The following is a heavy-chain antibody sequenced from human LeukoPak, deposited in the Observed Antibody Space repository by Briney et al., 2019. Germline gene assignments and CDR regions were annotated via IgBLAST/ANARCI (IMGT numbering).Heavy chain of an antibody. CDR1: GYTFTSYG. V-gene: IGHV1-18*01. Sequence: ASVKVSCKASGYTFTSYGISWVRQAPGQGLEWMGWISAYNGNTNYAQKLQGRVTMTTDTSTSTAYMELRSLRSDDTAVYYCARGPPPGYYDSSGYYAFDYGGQETLVTVSS. D-gene: IGHD3-22*01. CDR2: ISAYNGNT. J-gene: IGHJ4*02. CDR3: ARGPPPGYYDSSGYYAFDY.